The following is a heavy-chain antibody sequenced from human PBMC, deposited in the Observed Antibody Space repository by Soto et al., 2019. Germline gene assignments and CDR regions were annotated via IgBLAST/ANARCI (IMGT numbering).Heavy chain of an antibody. V-gene: IGHV3-74*01. J-gene: IGHJ6*03. CDR3: ARGGVRRARCCVDYYYMDV. Sequence: EVQLVESGGDLVQPGGSLRLSCAASGFTFSSYWMNWVRQAPGQGLVWVSRINSDGSNTSYADSVKGRFTISRDNAKNTLYLQMNSLRAEDTAVYYCARGGVRRARCCVDYYYMDVWAKGPRSPSP. CDR2: INSDGSNT. CDR1: GFTFSSYW. D-gene: IGHD3-10*01.